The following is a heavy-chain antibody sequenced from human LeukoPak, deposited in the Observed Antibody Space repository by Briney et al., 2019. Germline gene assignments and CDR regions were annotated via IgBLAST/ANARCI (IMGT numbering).Heavy chain of an antibody. V-gene: IGHV3-21*01. J-gene: IGHJ4*02. D-gene: IGHD3-22*01. Sequence: PGGSLRLSCVASEFTFSSYSMNWVRQAPGKGLEWVSSISSSSSYIYYADSVKGRFTISRDNAKNSLYLQMSSLRAEDTAVYYCASEYYYDSSGYYYVSSYFDYWGQGTLVTVSS. CDR1: EFTFSSYS. CDR2: ISSSSSYI. CDR3: ASEYYYDSSGYYYVSSYFDY.